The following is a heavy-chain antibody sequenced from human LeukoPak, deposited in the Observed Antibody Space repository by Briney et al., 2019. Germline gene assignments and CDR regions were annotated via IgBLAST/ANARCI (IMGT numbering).Heavy chain of an antibody. CDR1: GYSISSGYY. CDR3: ARRGSDIGDDP. J-gene: IGHJ5*02. Sequence: PSETLSLTCAVSGYSISSGYYWGCIRQPPGEGLEWIGSIYHSGSTYYNPSLKSRVTISVDTSKNQFSLRLSSVTAADTAVYYCARRGSDIGDDPWGQGTLVTVSS. D-gene: IGHD2-15*01. CDR2: IYHSGST. V-gene: IGHV4-38-2*01.